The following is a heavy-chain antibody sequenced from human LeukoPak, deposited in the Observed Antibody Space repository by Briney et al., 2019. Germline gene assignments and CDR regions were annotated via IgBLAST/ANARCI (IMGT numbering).Heavy chain of an antibody. D-gene: IGHD2/OR15-2a*01. V-gene: IGHV1-69*04. CDR1: GGTFGNDA. J-gene: IGHJ4*02. CDR2: IIPHLDIV. Sequence: ASVKVSCKTSGGTFGNDAVCWVRQAPGQGPEWMGRIIPHLDIVIYAEKFQGRLTITADTSTSTAYMELRSLRSEDTAVYYCATGGSHCNNNNCYSSYFFDLWGQGTLVTVSS. CDR3: ATGGSHCNNNNCYSSYFFDL.